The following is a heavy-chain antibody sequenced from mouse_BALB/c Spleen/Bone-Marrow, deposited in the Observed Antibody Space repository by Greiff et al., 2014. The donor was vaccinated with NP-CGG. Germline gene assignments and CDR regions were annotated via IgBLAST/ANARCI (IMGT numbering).Heavy chain of an antibody. J-gene: IGHJ2*01. Sequence: EVQLVESGGGLVKPGGSLKLSCAASGFTFSSYAMSWVRQTPEKRLEWVATISSGGSYAYYPDSVKGQFTISRDNAKNTLYLQMSSLRSEDTAMYYCARHITTVVADYWGQGTTLTVSS. D-gene: IGHD1-1*01. CDR2: ISSGGSYA. V-gene: IGHV5-9-3*01. CDR3: ARHITTVVADY. CDR1: GFTFSSYA.